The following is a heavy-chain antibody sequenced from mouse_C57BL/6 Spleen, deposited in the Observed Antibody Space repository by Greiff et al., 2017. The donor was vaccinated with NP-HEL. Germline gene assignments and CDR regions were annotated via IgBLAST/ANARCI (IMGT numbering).Heavy chain of an antibody. J-gene: IGHJ2*01. D-gene: IGHD1-1*01. CDR2: IYPRSGNT. V-gene: IGHV1-81*01. CDR1: GYTFTSYG. CDR3: ARRTVVATHFDY. Sequence: VKLMESGAELARPGASVKLSCKASGYTFTSYGISWVKQRTGQGLEWIGEIYPRSGNTYYNEKFKGKATLTADKSSSTAYMELRSLTSEDSAVYFCARRTVVATHFDYWGQGTTLTVSS.